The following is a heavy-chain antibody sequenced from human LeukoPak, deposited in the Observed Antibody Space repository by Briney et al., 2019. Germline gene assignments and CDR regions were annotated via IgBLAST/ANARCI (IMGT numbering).Heavy chain of an antibody. CDR1: GGSISSGGYY. Sequence: SQTLSLTCTVSGGSISSGGYYCSWIRQHPGKGLEWIGYIYYSGSTYYNPSLKSRVTISVDTSKSQFSLKLSSVTAANTAVYYCARILIAVAGTRAIDIWGPGTMVTVSS. CDR3: ARILIAVAGTRAIDI. D-gene: IGHD6-19*01. J-gene: IGHJ3*02. CDR2: IYYSGST. V-gene: IGHV4-31*03.